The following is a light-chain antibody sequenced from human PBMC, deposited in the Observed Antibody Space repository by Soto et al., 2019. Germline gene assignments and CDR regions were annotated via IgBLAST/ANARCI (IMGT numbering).Light chain of an antibody. Sequence: DIQMTQSPSTLSASVGDRVTITCRASQSISSWLAWYQQKPGKAPNLLIYKASSLESGVPSRFSGSGSGTEFTLTISSLQPDDFATYYCQQYNRYSPWTFGQGTKVEIK. CDR3: QQYNRYSPWT. CDR2: KAS. CDR1: QSISSW. J-gene: IGKJ1*01. V-gene: IGKV1-5*03.